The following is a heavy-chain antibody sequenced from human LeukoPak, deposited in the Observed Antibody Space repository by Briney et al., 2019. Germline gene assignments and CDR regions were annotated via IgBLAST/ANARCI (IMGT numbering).Heavy chain of an antibody. CDR2: INPNSGGT. CDR1: GFTFTDYY. J-gene: IGHJ4*02. V-gene: IGHV1-2*02. Sequence: ASVKVSCKASGFTFTDYYIHWVRQAPGQGLEWMGWINPNSGGTNYTQKFQGRVTMTRDTSISTAYLELNRLTSDDTAVYYCARVLARYGNLDYWGQGILVTVSS. CDR3: ARVLARYGNLDY. D-gene: IGHD1-14*01.